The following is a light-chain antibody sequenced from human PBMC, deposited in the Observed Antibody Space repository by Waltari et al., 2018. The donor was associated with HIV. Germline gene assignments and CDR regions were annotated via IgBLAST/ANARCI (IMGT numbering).Light chain of an antibody. V-gene: IGLV1-36*01. CDR1: SSNIGNNA. CDR3: AAWDDYLNGYV. CDR2: CDD. J-gene: IGLJ1*01. Sequence: QSVLTQPPSVSEAPRQRVTISCSASSSNIGNNAVNWYQQVTGKAPKLPIYCDDLLSEGVSDRVSGSKSSRAASLGIRGLQSEDEAEYYCAAWDDYLNGYVFGSGTKVTVL.